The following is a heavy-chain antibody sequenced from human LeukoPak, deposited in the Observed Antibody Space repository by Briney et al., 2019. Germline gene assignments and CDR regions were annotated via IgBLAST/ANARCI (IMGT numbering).Heavy chain of an antibody. Sequence: GGSLRLSCAASGFTFSSYAMSWVRQAPGKGLVWVSRINSDGSSTSYADSVKGRFTISRDNAKNTLYLQMNSLRAEDTAVYYCASPWEIYDSSGYYAAFDIWGQGTMVTVSS. J-gene: IGHJ3*02. D-gene: IGHD3-22*01. CDR2: INSDGSST. CDR3: ASPWEIYDSSGYYAAFDI. V-gene: IGHV3-74*01. CDR1: GFTFSSYA.